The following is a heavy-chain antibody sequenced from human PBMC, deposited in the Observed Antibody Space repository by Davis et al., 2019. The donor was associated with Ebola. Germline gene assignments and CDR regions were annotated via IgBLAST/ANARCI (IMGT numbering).Heavy chain of an antibody. CDR2: IYYSGST. D-gene: IGHD3-3*01. V-gene: IGHV4-59*01. J-gene: IGHJ5*02. CDR1: GGSISSYY. CDR3: ARVNYDFWSGYANWFDP. Sequence: SETLSLTCTVSGGSISSYYWSWIRQPPGKGLEWIGYIYYSGSTNYNPPLKSRVTISVDTSKNQFSLKLSSVTAADTAVYYCARVNYDFWSGYANWFDPWGQGTLVTVSS.